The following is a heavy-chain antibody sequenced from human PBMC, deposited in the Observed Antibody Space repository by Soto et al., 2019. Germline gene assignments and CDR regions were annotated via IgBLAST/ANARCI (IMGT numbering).Heavy chain of an antibody. CDR3: AADSQQVGYGTLYNYFYGMDV. J-gene: IGHJ6*02. V-gene: IGHV4-31*03. CDR2: IYYSGSN. D-gene: IGHD4-17*01. CDR1: GGSISSGGYY. Sequence: SATLSLTCTVSGGSISSGGYYWSWIRQHPGKGLEWIGYIYYSGSNYYNPSLKSRVTISVDTSKNQFSLKLSSVTAADTAVYYCAADSQQVGYGTLYNYFYGMDVWGQGTTVTVSS.